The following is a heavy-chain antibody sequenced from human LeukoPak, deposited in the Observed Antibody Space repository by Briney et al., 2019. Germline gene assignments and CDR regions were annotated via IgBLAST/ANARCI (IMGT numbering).Heavy chain of an antibody. D-gene: IGHD4-17*01. CDR1: GFTVKNAW. CDR3: TTDLGDYGDYIRE. V-gene: IGHV3-15*01. J-gene: IGHJ4*02. CDR2: IKSRSAGGTI. Sequence: GGSLRLSCAASGFTVKNAWMSWIRQVPGKGLEWVGRIKSRSAGGTIDYPALVKGRFIISRDDSKNMLYLQMNSLKIEDTAVYYCTTDLGDYGDYIREWGQGTLVTVSS.